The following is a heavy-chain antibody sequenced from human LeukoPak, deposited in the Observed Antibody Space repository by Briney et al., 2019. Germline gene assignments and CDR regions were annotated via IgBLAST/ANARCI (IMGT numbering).Heavy chain of an antibody. CDR1: NASVSSHF. Sequence: TSSEPLSLTCTVSNASVSSHFWAWVRQPPGKGLEWIGYVHHSGSTNYNPVLRSRVTMSLDTSKNHFSLTLTSVTAADTAIFYCARLRPLLDQLLYFAFDSWGQGTLVSVSS. CDR2: VHHSGST. V-gene: IGHV4-59*02. CDR3: ARLRPLLDQLLYFAFDS. J-gene: IGHJ4*02. D-gene: IGHD2-2*02.